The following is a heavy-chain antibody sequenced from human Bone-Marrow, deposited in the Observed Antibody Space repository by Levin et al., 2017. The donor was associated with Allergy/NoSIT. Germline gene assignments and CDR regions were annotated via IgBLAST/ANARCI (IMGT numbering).Heavy chain of an antibody. CDR2: IASKADGGTT. Sequence: PGGSLRLSCVVSGFNFRDAWMSWVRQVPEKGLEWVGRIASKADGGTTDYGASVKGRFSISRDDSKGTLYLQMNRLRTEDRGVYYCTRGFADWGQGTLVTVSS. D-gene: IGHD3-3*01. J-gene: IGHJ4*02. V-gene: IGHV3-15*04. CDR1: GFNFRDAW. CDR3: TRGFAD.